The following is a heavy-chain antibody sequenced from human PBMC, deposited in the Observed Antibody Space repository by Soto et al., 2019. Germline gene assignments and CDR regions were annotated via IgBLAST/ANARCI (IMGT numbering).Heavy chain of an antibody. Sequence: EVQLVESGGGLVKPGGSLRLSCAASGFTFSSYSMNWVRQAPGKGLEWVSSISSSSSYIYYADSVKGRFTISRDNAKNSLYLQMNSLRAEDTAVYYCARKPCSGGSCYLGSWGQGTLVTVSS. D-gene: IGHD2-15*01. CDR3: ARKPCSGGSCYLGS. CDR2: ISSSSSYI. V-gene: IGHV3-21*01. J-gene: IGHJ5*02. CDR1: GFTFSSYS.